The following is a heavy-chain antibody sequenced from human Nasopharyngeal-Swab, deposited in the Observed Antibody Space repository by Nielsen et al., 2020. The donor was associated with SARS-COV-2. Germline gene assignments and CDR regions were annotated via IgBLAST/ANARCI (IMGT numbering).Heavy chain of an antibody. V-gene: IGHV3-33*01. CDR3: ARGPYDFWSGYPHYFDY. CDR2: IWYDGSNK. J-gene: IGHJ4*02. Sequence: GESLKISFAASGFTFSSYGMHWVRQAPGKGLEWVAIIWYDGSNKYYADSVKGRFTISRDNSKNTLYLQMNSLRAEDTAVYYCARGPYDFWSGYPHYFDYWGQGTLVTVSS. CDR1: GFTFSSYG. D-gene: IGHD3-3*01.